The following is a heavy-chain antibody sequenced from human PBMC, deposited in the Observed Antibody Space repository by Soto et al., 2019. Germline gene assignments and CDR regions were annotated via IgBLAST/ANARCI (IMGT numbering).Heavy chain of an antibody. CDR3: ARDGNARPYCFDF. V-gene: IGHV6-1*01. Sequence: QVHLQQSGPGLVKPSQTLSLTCAISGDSVSSNTAAWNWIRQSPSRGLEWLGRTYYRSKWYNDYAVSVKSQITINPDTAKNQFSLLLNSVTPADTAVYYCARDGNARPYCFDFWGQGTLVTVSS. CDR2: TYYRSKWYN. CDR1: GDSVSSNTAA. J-gene: IGHJ4*02.